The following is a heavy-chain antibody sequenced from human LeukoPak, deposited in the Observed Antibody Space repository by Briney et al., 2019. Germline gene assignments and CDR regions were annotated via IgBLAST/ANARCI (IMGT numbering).Heavy chain of an antibody. D-gene: IGHD6-13*01. CDR2: ISGRGDST. V-gene: IGHV3-23*01. CDR3: ARGQPGVAAAGNLDY. J-gene: IGHJ4*02. CDR1: GITFSNYG. Sequence: GGSLRLSCAASGITFSNYGMSWVRQAPGKGLEWVSSISGRGDSTYYADSVEGRFTISRDTSKNTLFLQMNSLRAEDTAVYYCARGQPGVAAAGNLDYWGQGTLVTVSS.